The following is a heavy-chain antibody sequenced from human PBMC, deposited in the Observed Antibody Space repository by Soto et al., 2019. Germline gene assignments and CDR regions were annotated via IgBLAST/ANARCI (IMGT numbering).Heavy chain of an antibody. J-gene: IGHJ3*02. D-gene: IGHD3-3*02. CDR1: GYSFSGYW. V-gene: IGHV5-51*01. Sequence: GESVNGSCEGSGYSFSGYWFGWLRQMPGKGLEWMGIIYPGDSDTRYSPSSQCQVTISADKSISTAYLQWSSLKASDTAMYYCARYPAFAAAFDTWAQGTMLTVSS. CDR3: ARYPAFAAAFDT. CDR2: IYPGDSDT.